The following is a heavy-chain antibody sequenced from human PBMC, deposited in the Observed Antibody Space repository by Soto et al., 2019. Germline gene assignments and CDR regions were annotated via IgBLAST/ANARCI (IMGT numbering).Heavy chain of an antibody. CDR2: INPNSGGT. Sequence: QVQLVQSGAEVKKPGASVKVSCKASGYTFTGYYMHWVRQAPGKGLEWMGWINPNSGGTNYAQKFQGWVIMTRDTSISTAYMDLSRLRSDDTAVYYCARGSGDYGDYEGAFDIWGRGTRVTVSS. CDR3: ARGSGDYGDYEGAFDI. CDR1: GYTFTGYY. V-gene: IGHV1-2*04. J-gene: IGHJ3*02. D-gene: IGHD4-17*01.